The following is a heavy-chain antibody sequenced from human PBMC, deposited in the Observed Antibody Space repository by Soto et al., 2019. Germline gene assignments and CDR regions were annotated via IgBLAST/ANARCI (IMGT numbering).Heavy chain of an antibody. V-gene: IGHV1-8*01. CDR2: MNPNSGNT. Sequence: QVQLVQSGAEVKKPGASVKVSCKASGYTFTSYDINWVRQATGQGLEWMGWMNPNSGNTGYAQKFQGRVTMTRNTSISTAYMELSSLRSEDTAVYYCARGKRIYCDYAYSYYYYYYGMDVWGQGTTVTVSS. J-gene: IGHJ6*02. D-gene: IGHD4-17*01. CDR3: ARGKRIYCDYAYSYYYYYYGMDV. CDR1: GYTFTSYD.